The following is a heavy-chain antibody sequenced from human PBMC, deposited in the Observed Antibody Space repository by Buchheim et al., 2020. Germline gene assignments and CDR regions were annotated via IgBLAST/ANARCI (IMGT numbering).Heavy chain of an antibody. CDR1: GFTFSSYS. D-gene: IGHD3-22*01. CDR3: ASWTYYYDSSGF. Sequence: EVQLVESGGGLVQPGGSLRLSCAAPGFTFSSYSMNWVRQAPGKGLEWVSYISSSSSTIYYADSVKGRFTISRDNAKNSLYLQMNSLRAEDTAVYYCASWTYYYDSSGFWGQGTL. J-gene: IGHJ4*02. CDR2: ISSSSSTI. V-gene: IGHV3-48*04.